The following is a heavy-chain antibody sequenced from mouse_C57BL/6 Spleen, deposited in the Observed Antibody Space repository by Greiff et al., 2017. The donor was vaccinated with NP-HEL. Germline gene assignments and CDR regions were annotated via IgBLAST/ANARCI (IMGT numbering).Heavy chain of an antibody. J-gene: IGHJ1*03. V-gene: IGHV5-12*01. CDR3: ARHPWLLRYFDV. Sequence: EVKLVESGGGLVQPGGSLKLSCAASGFTFSDYYMYWVRQTPEKRLEWVAYISNGGGSTYYPDTVKGRFTISRDNAKNTLYLQMSRLKSEDTAMYYCARHPWLLRYFDVWGTGTTVTVSS. CDR1: GFTFSDYY. D-gene: IGHD2-3*01. CDR2: ISNGGGST.